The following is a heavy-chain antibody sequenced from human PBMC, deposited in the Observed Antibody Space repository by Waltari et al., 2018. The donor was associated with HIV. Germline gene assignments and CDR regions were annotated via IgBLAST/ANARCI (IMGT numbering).Heavy chain of an antibody. J-gene: IGHJ4*02. Sequence: EVQRVESGGGVVRPGGSLRLSFTASGFNVGEYGMSWVRQAPGKGLEWVSGINWNGGSTGYADSVKGRFTISRDNAKNSLYLQMNSLRAEDTALYYCARDYGSGSYYNYWGQGTLVTVSS. V-gene: IGHV3-20*03. CDR3: ARDYGSGSYYNY. D-gene: IGHD3-10*01. CDR1: GFNVGEYG. CDR2: INWNGGST.